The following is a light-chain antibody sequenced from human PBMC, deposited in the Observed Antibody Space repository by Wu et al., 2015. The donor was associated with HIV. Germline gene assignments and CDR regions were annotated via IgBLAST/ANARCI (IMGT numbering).Light chain of an antibody. Sequence: EIVLTQSPGTLSLSPGERATLSCRASQSVSSTYLAWYQQKPGQAPMLLIYGASSRATGIPDRFSGSGSGTDFTLTISRLEPEDFALYYCQQYGSSPPAWTFGQGTKVEIK. CDR1: QSVSSTY. V-gene: IGKV3-20*01. CDR2: GAS. J-gene: IGKJ1*01. CDR3: QQYGSSPPAWT.